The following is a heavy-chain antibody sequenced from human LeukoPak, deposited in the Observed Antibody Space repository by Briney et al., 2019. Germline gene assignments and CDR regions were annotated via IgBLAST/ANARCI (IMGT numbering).Heavy chain of an antibody. Sequence: GRSLRLSCTASGFTFGDYAMSWVRQAPGKGLEWVGFIRSKAYGGTTEYAASVKGRFTISRDDSKNIAYLQMNSLKTEDTAVYYCTRDPYPLGYCSSTSCYPWGQGTLVTVSS. CDR3: TRDPYPLGYCSSTSCYP. V-gene: IGHV3-49*04. J-gene: IGHJ5*02. CDR2: IRSKAYGGTT. D-gene: IGHD2-2*01. CDR1: GFTFGDYA.